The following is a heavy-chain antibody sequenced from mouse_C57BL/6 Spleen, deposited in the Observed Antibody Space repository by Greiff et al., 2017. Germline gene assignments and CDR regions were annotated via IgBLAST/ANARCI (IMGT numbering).Heavy chain of an antibody. CDR1: GYAFSSYW. V-gene: IGHV1-80*01. CDR2: IYPGDGET. D-gene: IGHD2-5*01. Sequence: QVQLQQSGAELVKPGASVKISCKASGYAFSSYWMNWVKQRPGKGLEWIGQIYPGDGETNYNGKFKGKATLTADKSSSTAYMQLSSLTSEDSAVYFCARGTYYSNYVGHVFAYWGQGTLVTVSA. J-gene: IGHJ3*01. CDR3: ARGTYYSNYVGHVFAY.